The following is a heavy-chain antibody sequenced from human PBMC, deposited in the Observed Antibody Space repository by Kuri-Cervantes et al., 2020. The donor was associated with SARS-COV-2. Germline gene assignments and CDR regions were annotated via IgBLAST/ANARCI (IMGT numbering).Heavy chain of an antibody. CDR3: ARDQYGSGGMGNY. D-gene: IGHD3-10*01. Sequence: SVKVSCKASGYTFTSYGISWVRQAPGQGLEWMGGIIPIFGTANYAQKFQGRVTITTDESTSTAYMELGSLRSEDTAVYYCARDQYGSGGMGNYWGQGTLVTVSS. V-gene: IGHV1-69*05. CDR1: GYTFTSYG. J-gene: IGHJ4*02. CDR2: IIPIFGTA.